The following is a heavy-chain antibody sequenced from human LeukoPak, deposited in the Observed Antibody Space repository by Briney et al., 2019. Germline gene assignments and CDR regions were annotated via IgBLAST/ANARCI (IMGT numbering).Heavy chain of an antibody. CDR2: IKQGGSGK. V-gene: IGHV3-7*03. J-gene: IGHJ3*02. CDR1: GFTFSSYW. Sequence: GGSLRLSCAASGFTFSSYWMSWVRQAPGKGLEWVANIKQGGSGKYYVDSVKGRFTISSDNAKNSQYLQMNSQRADDTAVYYCATASRLVIFPDAFDIWGQGTMVTVSS. D-gene: IGHD2-21*01. CDR3: ATASRLVIFPDAFDI.